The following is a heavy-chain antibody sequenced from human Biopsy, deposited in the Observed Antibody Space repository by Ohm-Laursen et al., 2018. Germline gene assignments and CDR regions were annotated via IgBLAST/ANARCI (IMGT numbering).Heavy chain of an antibody. D-gene: IGHD6-13*01. V-gene: IGHV3-21*01. CDR2: ISSSGSFI. Sequence: SLRLSCTASGFTFSPYSMNWVRQAPGQGLEWVSSISSSGSFIYFADSVKGRFAISRDNAKNSLFLQMNSLRAEDTAVYYCTTDTSSWYNYFDYWGQGTLVTVSS. CDR3: TTDTSSWYNYFDY. CDR1: GFTFSPYS. J-gene: IGHJ4*02.